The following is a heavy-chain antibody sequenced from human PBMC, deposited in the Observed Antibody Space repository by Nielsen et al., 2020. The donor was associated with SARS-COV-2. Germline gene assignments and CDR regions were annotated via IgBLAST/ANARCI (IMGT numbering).Heavy chain of an antibody. J-gene: IGHJ4*02. CDR2: VYYSGNT. CDR1: GDFVSTSY. Sequence: SETLSLTCTVSGDFVSTSYWSWIRQPPGKGLEWIGSVYYSGNTYYNPSLKSRVTISVDPSKSQFSLKLSSVTAADAAVYYCARGDGLGSFFDYWGQGTLVTVSS. V-gene: IGHV4-59*02. CDR3: ARGDGLGSFFDY. D-gene: IGHD1-26*01.